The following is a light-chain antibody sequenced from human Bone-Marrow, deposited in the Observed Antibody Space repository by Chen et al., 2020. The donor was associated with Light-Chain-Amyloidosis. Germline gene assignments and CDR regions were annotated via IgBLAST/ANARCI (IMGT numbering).Light chain of an antibody. CDR1: DLPTKY. J-gene: IGLJ2*01. CDR3: QSADSSVKYEVI. Sequence: SYELTQPPSVSVSPGQTARITCSGDDLPTKYAYWYQQKPGQAPVLVIHRDTERPSGISERFSGSSSGTTATLTISGVQAKDEADYHCQSADSSVKYEVIFGGRTKLTVL. V-gene: IGLV3-25*03. CDR2: RDT.